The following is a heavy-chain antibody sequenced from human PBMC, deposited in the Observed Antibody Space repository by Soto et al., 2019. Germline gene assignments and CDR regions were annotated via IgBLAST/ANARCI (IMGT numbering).Heavy chain of an antibody. Sequence: SVKVSCKASGGTFSTYTISWVRQAPGQGLEWMGRVIPILNMANYAQKFQGRVTITADKSTSTAYMILSSLRSEDTAVYYCASGGRATPGSGLYDYWGQGTLVTVSS. V-gene: IGHV1-69*02. J-gene: IGHJ4*02. CDR2: VIPILNMA. CDR1: GGTFSTYT. D-gene: IGHD2-15*01. CDR3: ASGGRATPGSGLYDY.